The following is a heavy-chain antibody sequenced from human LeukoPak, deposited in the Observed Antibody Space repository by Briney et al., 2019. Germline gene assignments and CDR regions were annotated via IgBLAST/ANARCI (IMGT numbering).Heavy chain of an antibody. V-gene: IGHV3-9*01. CDR3: ARSSSWYAFDY. CDR2: ISWNSGSI. CDR1: GFTFDDYA. Sequence: PGGSLRLSCAASGFTFDDYAMHWVRQAPGKGLEWVSGISWNSGSIGYADSVKGRFTISRDNAKNSLYLQMNSLRAEDTALYYCARSSSWYAFDYWGQGTLVTVSS. J-gene: IGHJ4*02. D-gene: IGHD6-13*01.